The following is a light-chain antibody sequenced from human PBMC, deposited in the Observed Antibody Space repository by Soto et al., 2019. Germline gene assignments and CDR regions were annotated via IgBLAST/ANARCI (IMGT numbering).Light chain of an antibody. Sequence: EIVMTQSPSTLSASAGERATLSCRASQSISSNLAWYQQKPGQAPRLLIYGASNRATGIPDRFSGSGSGTDFTLTISRLQPEDFAVYYCQQYGSSGTFGQGTKVDIK. CDR2: GAS. CDR1: QSISSN. J-gene: IGKJ1*01. CDR3: QQYGSSGT. V-gene: IGKV3-20*01.